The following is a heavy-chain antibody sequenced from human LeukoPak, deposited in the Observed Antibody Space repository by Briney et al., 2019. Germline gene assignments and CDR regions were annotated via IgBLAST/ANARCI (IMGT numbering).Heavy chain of an antibody. Sequence: SVKVSCKASGGTFSSYAISWVRPAPGQGLEWMGGIIPIFGTANYAQKFQGRVTITTDESTSTAYMELSSLRSEDTAVYYCAREGREVYSSSWRGHWFDPWGQGTLVTVSS. D-gene: IGHD6-13*01. CDR1: GGTFSSYA. CDR2: IIPIFGTA. V-gene: IGHV1-69*05. CDR3: AREGREVYSSSWRGHWFDP. J-gene: IGHJ5*02.